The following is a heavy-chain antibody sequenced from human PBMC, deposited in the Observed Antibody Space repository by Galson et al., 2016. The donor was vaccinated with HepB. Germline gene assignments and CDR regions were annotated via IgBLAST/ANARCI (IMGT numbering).Heavy chain of an antibody. CDR2: ITSTGAKT. CDR1: GFPYSSHA. D-gene: IGHD3-22*01. V-gene: IGHV3-23*01. Sequence: SLRLSCAASGFPYSSHAMTWVRQAPGKGLEWISAITSTGAKTFYADSVKGWFNISRDNSKSTLSLQMNNLRAEDTALYYCARKVLHPFDSSGYFPRPLDKWGQGTLVTVSS. CDR3: ARKVLHPFDSSGYFPRPLDK. J-gene: IGHJ4*03.